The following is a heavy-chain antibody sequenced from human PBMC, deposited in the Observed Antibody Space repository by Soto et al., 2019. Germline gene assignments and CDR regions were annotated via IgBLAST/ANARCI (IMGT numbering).Heavy chain of an antibody. CDR2: ISAYNGNT. J-gene: IGHJ3*02. V-gene: IGHV1-18*01. Sequence: ASVKVSCKASGYTFTIYGISWVRQAPGQGLEWMGWISAYNGNTNYAQKLQGRVTMTTDTSTSTAYMELRSLRSDDTAVYYCARGTLLDDYIWGSYRPLNAFDIWGQGTMVTVSS. CDR1: GYTFTIYG. CDR3: ARGTLLDDYIWGSYRPLNAFDI. D-gene: IGHD3-16*02.